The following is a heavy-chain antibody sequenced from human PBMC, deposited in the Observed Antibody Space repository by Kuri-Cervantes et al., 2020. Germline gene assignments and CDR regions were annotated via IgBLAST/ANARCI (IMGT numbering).Heavy chain of an antibody. V-gene: IGHV1-69*13. D-gene: IGHD2-21*02. CDR1: GGTFSSYA. CDR2: IIPIFGTA. J-gene: IGHJ6*02. CDR3: ARLCGGDCYSMGGYNYYGMDV. Sequence: SVKVSCKASGGTFSSYAISWVRQAPGQGLEWMGGIIPIFGTANYAQKFQGRVTITADESTSTAYMELSSLRSEDTAVYYCARLCGGDCYSMGGYNYYGMDVWGQGTTVTVSS.